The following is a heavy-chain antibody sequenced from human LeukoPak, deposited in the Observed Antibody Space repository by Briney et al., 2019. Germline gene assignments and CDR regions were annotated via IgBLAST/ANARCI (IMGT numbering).Heavy chain of an antibody. J-gene: IGHJ4*02. Sequence: SETLSLTCAVYGGSFSGYYWSWIRQPPGKGLEWIGEINHSGSTNYNPSLKSRVTISVDTSKNQFSLKLSSATAADTAVYYCARGRTANFDYWGQGTLVTVSS. CDR3: ARGRTANFDY. CDR1: GGSFSGYY. D-gene: IGHD2-21*02. CDR2: INHSGST. V-gene: IGHV4-34*01.